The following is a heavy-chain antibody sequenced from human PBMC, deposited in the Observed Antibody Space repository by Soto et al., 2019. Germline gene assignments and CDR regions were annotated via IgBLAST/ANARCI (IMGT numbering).Heavy chain of an antibody. J-gene: IGHJ4*02. Sequence: SETLSLTCAVSGYSISSSNWWGWIRQPPGKGLEWIGYIYYSGTTYYNPSLKSRVTMSVDTSMNQFSLKLTSITAADTAVYYCAKGHSNSYYYFDFWGQGTLVTVSS. CDR3: AKGHSNSYYYFDF. CDR2: IYYSGTT. D-gene: IGHD5-12*01. CDR1: GYSISSSNW. V-gene: IGHV4-28*01.